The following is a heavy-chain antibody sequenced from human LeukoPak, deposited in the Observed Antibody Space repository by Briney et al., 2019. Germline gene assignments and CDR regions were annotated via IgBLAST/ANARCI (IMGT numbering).Heavy chain of an antibody. J-gene: IGHJ4*02. V-gene: IGHV3-48*04. CDR2: ISSSSITI. D-gene: IGHD2-15*01. CDR3: ARDRGGSYSAIDY. CDR1: GFTFSSYS. Sequence: GGSLRLSCAASGFTFSSYSLNWVRQAPGKGLEWVSFISSSSITIYYADSVKGRFTISRDNAEKSLYLQMNSLRAEDIAVYYCARDRGGSYSAIDYWGQGTLVTVSS.